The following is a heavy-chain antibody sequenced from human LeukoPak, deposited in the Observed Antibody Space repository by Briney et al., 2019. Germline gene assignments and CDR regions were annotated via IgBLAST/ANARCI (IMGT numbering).Heavy chain of an antibody. D-gene: IGHD6-13*01. CDR2: IYHSGST. Sequence: SGTLSLTCAVSGGSISSSNWWSWVRQPPGKGLEWIGEIYHSGSTNYNPSLKSRVTISVDKSKNQFSLKLSSVTAADTAVYCCARGYSSSWTRSLDYWGQGTLVTVSS. CDR1: GGSISSSNW. CDR3: ARGYSSSWTRSLDY. J-gene: IGHJ4*02. V-gene: IGHV4-4*01.